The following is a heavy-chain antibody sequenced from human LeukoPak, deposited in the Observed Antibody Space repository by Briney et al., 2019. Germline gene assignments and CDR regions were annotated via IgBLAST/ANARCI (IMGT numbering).Heavy chain of an antibody. CDR1: GGSISTGSYY. D-gene: IGHD3-10*01. V-gene: IGHV4-39*07. CDR3: AGNYYGSGSYYSEGRY. CDR2: IYYSGST. Sequence: SETLSLTCTVSGGSISTGSYYWGWIRQPPGKGLEWIGSIYYSGSTYYNPSLKGRVTISIDTSKNPFSLKLSSVTAADTAVYYCAGNYYGSGSYYSEGRYWGQGTLVTVSS. J-gene: IGHJ4*02.